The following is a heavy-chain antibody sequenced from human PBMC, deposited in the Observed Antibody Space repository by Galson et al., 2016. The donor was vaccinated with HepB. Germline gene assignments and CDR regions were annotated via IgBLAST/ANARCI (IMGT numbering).Heavy chain of an antibody. D-gene: IGHD6-19*01. CDR2: ISTYNTNT. J-gene: IGHJ3*02. CDR3: ARDEYNSAWTIRNAFDI. CDR1: GYTFTSYG. V-gene: IGHV1-18*01. Sequence: SVKVSCKASGYTFTSYGITWVRQAPGQGLAWMGWISTYNTNTYYAQKFQDRVPLTIDTSTNTAYMDLTSLRSDDTAVYYCARDEYNSAWTIRNAFDIWGQGTKVTVSS.